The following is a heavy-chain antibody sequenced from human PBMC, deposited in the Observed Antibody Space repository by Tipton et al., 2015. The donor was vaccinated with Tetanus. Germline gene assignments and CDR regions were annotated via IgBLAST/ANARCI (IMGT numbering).Heavy chain of an antibody. Sequence: TLSLTCAVSGASLRGGDYHWSWIRQPPGKGLEWLAYISDSGLTNSNYFLKSRITISRDTSRNQFSLKLTSVTAADTAVYYCTRANHEFPKKGPFDSWGQGTLVTVSA. V-gene: IGHV4-61*08. CDR3: TRANHEFPKKGPFDS. J-gene: IGHJ4*02. CDR2: ISDSGLT. CDR1: GASLRGGDYH. D-gene: IGHD3-10*01.